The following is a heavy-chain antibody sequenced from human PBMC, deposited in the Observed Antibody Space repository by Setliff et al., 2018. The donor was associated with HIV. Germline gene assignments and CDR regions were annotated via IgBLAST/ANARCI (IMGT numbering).Heavy chain of an antibody. J-gene: IGHJ3*02. CDR3: ARGYGHIVEVIASDAFDI. V-gene: IGHV4-31*03. CDR1: GGSISNTGYY. Sequence: PSETLSLTCIVSGGSISNTGYYWSWIRQHPGKGLEWIGSIYYSGSTYYNPSLKSRVTISVDTSKNQFSLKVRSVTAADTAVYYCARGYGHIVEVIASDAFDIWGQGIMVTVSS. D-gene: IGHD2-21*01. CDR2: IYYSGST.